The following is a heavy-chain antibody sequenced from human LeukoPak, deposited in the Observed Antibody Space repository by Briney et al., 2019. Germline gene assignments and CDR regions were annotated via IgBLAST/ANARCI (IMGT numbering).Heavy chain of an antibody. CDR1: GYTFTGYY. CDR3: ARTGELERRPLLTLDY. V-gene: IGHV1-2*02. Sequence: ASVKVSCTASGYTFTGYYMHWVRQAPGQGLEWMGWINPNSGGTNYAQKFQGRVTMTRDTSISTAYMELSRLRSDDTAVYYCARTGELERRPLLTLDYWGQGTLVTVSS. CDR2: INPNSGGT. D-gene: IGHD1-1*01. J-gene: IGHJ4*02.